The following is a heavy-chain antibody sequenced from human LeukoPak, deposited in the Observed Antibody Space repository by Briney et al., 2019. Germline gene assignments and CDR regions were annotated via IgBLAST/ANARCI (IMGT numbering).Heavy chain of an antibody. D-gene: IGHD2-2*01. Sequence: SQTLSLTCTVSGGSISSGGYYWSWIRQHPGQGLEWIGYIYYSGSTYYNPSLKSRVTISVDTSKNQFSLKLSSVTAADTAVYYCARDEIVVVPAANKDTITGTSYYFDYWGQGTLVTVSS. CDR2: IYYSGST. V-gene: IGHV4-31*03. J-gene: IGHJ4*02. CDR3: ARDEIVVVPAANKDTITGTSYYFDY. CDR1: GGSISSGGYY.